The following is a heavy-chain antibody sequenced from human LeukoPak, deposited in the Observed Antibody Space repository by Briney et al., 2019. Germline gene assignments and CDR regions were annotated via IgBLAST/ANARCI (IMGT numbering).Heavy chain of an antibody. Sequence: ASVKVSCKASGYTFTSYYMHWVRQAPGQGLEWMGWINPNSGGTNYAQKFQGRVTMTRDTSTSTVYMELSSLRSEDTAVYYCARDGGYSYGYDYYYYYMDVWGKGTTVTISS. CDR2: INPNSGGT. V-gene: IGHV1-2*02. J-gene: IGHJ6*03. CDR3: ARDGGYSYGYDYYYYYMDV. CDR1: GYTFTSYY. D-gene: IGHD5-18*01.